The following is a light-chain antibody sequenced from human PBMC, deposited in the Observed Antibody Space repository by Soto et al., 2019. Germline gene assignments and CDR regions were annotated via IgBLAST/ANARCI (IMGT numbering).Light chain of an antibody. Sequence: EIVMTQSRATLSVSPSDGATLSCRASQGISTNLAWYQQKPGQSPRLLIYGASTRAAGIPARFRGSRSGTEFTLTISSLLSEDFAVYYCQQYDNWPPITFGQGTRLEIK. CDR1: QGISTN. V-gene: IGKV3-15*01. CDR2: GAS. CDR3: QQYDNWPPIT. J-gene: IGKJ5*01.